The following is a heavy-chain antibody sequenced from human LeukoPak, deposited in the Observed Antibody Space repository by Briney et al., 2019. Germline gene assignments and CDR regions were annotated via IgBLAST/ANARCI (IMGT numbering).Heavy chain of an antibody. J-gene: IGHJ4*02. CDR3: AREGHYYGSGPRIDY. D-gene: IGHD3-10*01. CDR2: IYHSGST. Sequence: SETLSLTCTVSGGSISSGGYYWRWLRQPPGKGLEWVGYIYHSGSTYYNPSLKSRVTISVDRSKNQFSLKLSSVTAADTAVYYCAREGHYYGSGPRIDYWGQGTLVTVSS. CDR1: GGSISSGGYY. V-gene: IGHV4-30-2*01.